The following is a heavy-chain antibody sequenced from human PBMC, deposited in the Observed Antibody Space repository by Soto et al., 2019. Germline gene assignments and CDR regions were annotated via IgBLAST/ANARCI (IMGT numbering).Heavy chain of an antibody. D-gene: IGHD2-2*03. CDR3: ARGRRSGYCSSASCYMLDS. CDR1: GGPFSSNY. CDR2: INHSGSS. J-gene: IGHJ4*02. Sequence: QVQLQQWGAGLLKPSETLSLTCAVYGGPFSSNYWNWIRQPPGKGLEWVGEINHSGSSKYNPSLTSRVTMSVDASENQFSLKLSSVTAADAAVYYCARGRRSGYCSSASCYMLDSWGQGALVTVSS. V-gene: IGHV4-34*01.